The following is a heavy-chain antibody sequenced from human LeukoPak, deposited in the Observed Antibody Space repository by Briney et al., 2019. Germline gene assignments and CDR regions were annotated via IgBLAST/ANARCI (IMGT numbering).Heavy chain of an antibody. CDR2: INDIGST. CDR1: GGTFSGYY. J-gene: IGHJ6*02. V-gene: IGHV4-34*01. Sequence: PSETLSLTCAVYGGTFSGYYWSWIRQPPGKGLEWMGEINDIGSTNYNPSLKSGVTISVDTSKNQFSLKLSSVTAADTAVYFCAGGPRRTAVTTWAYYSYGRTVWGQGTTVTVSS. D-gene: IGHD4-17*01. CDR3: AGGPRRTAVTTWAYYSYGRTV.